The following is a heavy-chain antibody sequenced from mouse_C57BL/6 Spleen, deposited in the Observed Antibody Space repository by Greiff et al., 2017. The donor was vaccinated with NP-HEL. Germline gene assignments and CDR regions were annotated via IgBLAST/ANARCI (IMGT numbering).Heavy chain of an antibody. CDR1: GYTFTSYW. D-gene: IGHD2-14*01. V-gene: IGHV1-64*01. J-gene: IGHJ2*01. CDR3: AREKGGTDYFDY. CDR2: IHPNSGST. Sequence: VQLQQPGAELVKPGASVKLSCKASGYTFTSYWMHWVKQRPGQGLEWIGMIHPNSGSTNYNEKFKSKATLTVDKSSSTAYMQLSSLTSEDSAVYYCAREKGGTDYFDYWGQGTTLTVSS.